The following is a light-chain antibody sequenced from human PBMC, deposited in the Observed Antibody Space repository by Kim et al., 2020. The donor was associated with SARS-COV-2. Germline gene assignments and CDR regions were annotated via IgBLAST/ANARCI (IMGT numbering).Light chain of an antibody. CDR2: DVT. J-gene: IGLJ1*01. CDR3: SSYTAGTTLRV. CDR1: DIGDFDY. Sequence: QSALTQPASVSGFSGQSITISCTGSDIGDFDYASWYQQHPGRAPKLLICDVTKRPSGVSHRFSGSKSGNTAHLTISGLQTEDEADYYCSSYTAGTTLRVFGTGTKVTVL. V-gene: IGLV2-14*01.